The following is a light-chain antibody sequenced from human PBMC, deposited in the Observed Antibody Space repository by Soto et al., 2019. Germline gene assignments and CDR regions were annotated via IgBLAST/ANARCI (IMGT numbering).Light chain of an antibody. V-gene: IGKV3-20*01. J-gene: IGKJ4*01. CDR3: QQYSAYPLS. CDR2: GAS. Sequence: EIVLTQSPGTLSLSPGERATLSCRASQSVSSYYLAWYQQKPGQAPILLIYGASSRATATPDRFRGSGSGTDFTLTINRLEPEDFALYYCQQYSAYPLSFGGGTKVDIK. CDR1: QSVSSYY.